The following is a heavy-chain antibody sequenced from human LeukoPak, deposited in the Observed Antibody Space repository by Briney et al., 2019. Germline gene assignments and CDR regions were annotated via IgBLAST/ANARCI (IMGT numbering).Heavy chain of an antibody. D-gene: IGHD3-3*01. CDR3: ASNHYDFWSGYYTLLNY. CDR2: IYTSGST. J-gene: IGHJ4*02. CDR1: GGSISSYY. V-gene: IGHV4-4*07. Sequence: PSETLSLTCTVSGGSISSYYWSWIRQPAGKGLEWIGRIYTSGSTNYNPSLKSRVTMSVDTSKNQFSLKLSSVTAADTAVYYCASNHYDFWSGYYTLLNYWGQGTLVTVSS.